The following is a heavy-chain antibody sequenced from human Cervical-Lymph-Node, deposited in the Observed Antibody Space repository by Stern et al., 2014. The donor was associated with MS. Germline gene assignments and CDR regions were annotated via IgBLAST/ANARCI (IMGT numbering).Heavy chain of an antibody. CDR2: IWYDGSNT. CDR3: ARELGVARGGPRYFYAKDV. CDR1: GLGFSYHA. V-gene: IGHV3-33*01. Sequence: VQLVQSGGGVVQPGTSMKLSCAASGLGFSYHAMPWVRQAPGKGLEWVALIWYDGSNTHYSDSVQGRFTISRDNTKNTLFLQMNSLRAEDSAVYYCARELGVARGGPRYFYAKDVWGRGTTVTVSS. D-gene: IGHD2-15*01. J-gene: IGHJ6*02.